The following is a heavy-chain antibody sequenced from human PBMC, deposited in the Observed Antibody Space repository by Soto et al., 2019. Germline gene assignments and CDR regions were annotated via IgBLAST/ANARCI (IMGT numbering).Heavy chain of an antibody. CDR1: GYTFTSYG. J-gene: IGHJ6*02. CDR2: ISAYNGNT. Sequence: QVQLVQSGAEVKKPGDSVKVSCKASGYTFTSYGISWVRQAPGQGLQWMGWISAYNGNTNYAHKLQGRDTMTTDTSTSTAYMELRSLRSDDTAVYYCARVRGDIVVVPAATPYYYYGMDVWGQGTTVTVSS. D-gene: IGHD2-2*01. CDR3: ARVRGDIVVVPAATPYYYYGMDV. V-gene: IGHV1-18*01.